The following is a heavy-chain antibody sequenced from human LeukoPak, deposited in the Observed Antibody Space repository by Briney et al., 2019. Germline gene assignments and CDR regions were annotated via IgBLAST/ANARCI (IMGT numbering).Heavy chain of an antibody. CDR1: GGTFSTFA. CDR3: AKGLGYYAHDPWYFFDS. CDR2: IIPMFAAA. D-gene: IGHD2-15*01. V-gene: IGHV1-69*13. J-gene: IGHJ4*02. Sequence: ASVKISCKASGGTFSTFAISWVRQAPGQGLEWMGGIIPMFAAANYPQKFQGRLTIIADESTSSAHMELTSLRAEDTALYYCAKGLGYYAHDPWYFFDSWGQGTLVTVSS.